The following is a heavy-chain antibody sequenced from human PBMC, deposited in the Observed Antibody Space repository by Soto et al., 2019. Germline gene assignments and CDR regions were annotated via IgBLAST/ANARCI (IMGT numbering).Heavy chain of an antibody. CDR3: ARGQRYYDFWSGYSPFDP. D-gene: IGHD3-3*01. Sequence: GGSLRLSCAASGFTFSRYSMNWVRQAPGKGLEWVSSISSSSSYIYYADSVKGRFTISRDNAKNSLYLQMNSLRAEDTAVYYCARGQRYYDFWSGYSPFDPWGQGTLVTVSS. V-gene: IGHV3-21*01. CDR2: ISSSSSYI. J-gene: IGHJ5*02. CDR1: GFTFSRYS.